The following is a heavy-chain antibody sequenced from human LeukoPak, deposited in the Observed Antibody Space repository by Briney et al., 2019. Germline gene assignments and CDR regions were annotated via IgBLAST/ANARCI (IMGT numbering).Heavy chain of an antibody. V-gene: IGHV5-51*01. CDR2: IYPGGPDT. D-gene: IGHD3-10*02. CDR1: GYSFTSYW. Sequence: GESLKISCKGSGYSFTSYWIGWVRQMRGKGLEWMGIIYPGGPDTRYSPSFQGQVTISADTSSSTAYLQWSSLKASDTAVYYCARRAVFGELLLDAFEIWGQGTVVTVSS. J-gene: IGHJ3*02. CDR3: ARRAVFGELLLDAFEI.